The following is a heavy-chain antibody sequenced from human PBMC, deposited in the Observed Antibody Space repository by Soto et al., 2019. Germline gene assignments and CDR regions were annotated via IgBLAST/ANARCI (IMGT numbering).Heavy chain of an antibody. J-gene: IGHJ4*02. D-gene: IGHD1-1*01. CDR2: VKSDGSST. Sequence: PGGSLRLSCAASGFTFSSYWMHWVRQAPGKGLVWVSRVKSDGSSTSYADSVKGRFTISRDNAKNTLYLQMNSLRAEDTAVYYCARDNWNSYWGQGILVTVSS. V-gene: IGHV3-74*01. CDR3: ARDNWNSY. CDR1: GFTFSSYW.